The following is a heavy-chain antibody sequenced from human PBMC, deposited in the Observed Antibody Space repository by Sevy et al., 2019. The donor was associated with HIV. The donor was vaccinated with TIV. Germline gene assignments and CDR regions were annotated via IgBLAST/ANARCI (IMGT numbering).Heavy chain of an antibody. V-gene: IGHV3-23*01. CDR1: GFTFSSYA. CDR3: AKEYYYDSSGSVGAFDI. J-gene: IGHJ3*02. CDR2: ISGSGGST. D-gene: IGHD3-22*01. Sequence: GGSLRLSCAASGFTFSSYAMSWVRQAPGKGLEWVSAISGSGGSTYYADSVKGRFTISRDNSKNTLYLQMNSLRAEDKAVNNCAKEYYYDSSGSVGAFDIWGQGTMVTVSS.